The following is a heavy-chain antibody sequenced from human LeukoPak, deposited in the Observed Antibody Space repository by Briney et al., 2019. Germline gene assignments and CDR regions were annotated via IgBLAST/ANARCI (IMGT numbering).Heavy chain of an antibody. D-gene: IGHD3-3*01. V-gene: IGHV4-34*01. J-gene: IGHJ2*01. CDR2: IYYSGST. CDR3: ARELVGWLLPPWYFDL. Sequence: SETLSLTCAVYGGSFSGYYWSWIRQPPGKGLEWIGSIYYSGSTYYNPSLKSRVTISVDTSKNQFSLKLSSVTAADTAVYYCARELVGWLLPPWYFDLWGRGTLVTVSS. CDR1: GGSFSGYY.